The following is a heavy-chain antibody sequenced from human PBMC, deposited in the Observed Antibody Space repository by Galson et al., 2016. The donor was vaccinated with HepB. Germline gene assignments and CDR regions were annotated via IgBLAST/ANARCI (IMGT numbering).Heavy chain of an antibody. CDR3: AKDEIGDFPDYFDY. J-gene: IGHJ4*02. CDR2: ISGGGDIT. CDR1: GFSFSDHA. V-gene: IGHV3-23*01. D-gene: IGHD2/OR15-2a*01. Sequence: SLRLSCAASGFSFSDHAMTWVRQAPGKGLEWVSGISGGGDITYYADSVKGRFTISRDNSKNTLYLQMNRLRDEDTAVYHCAKDEIGDFPDYFDYWGQGTLVTVSS.